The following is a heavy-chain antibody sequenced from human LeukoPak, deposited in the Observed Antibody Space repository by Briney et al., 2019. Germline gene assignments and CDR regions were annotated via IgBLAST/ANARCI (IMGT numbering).Heavy chain of an antibody. CDR3: ARGFPARRGAFDI. CDR1: GLTFSNYG. J-gene: IGHJ3*02. D-gene: IGHD6-6*01. V-gene: IGHV3-48*01. Sequence: GGSLRLSCAAAGLTFSNYGMHWVRQAPGKGLEWVSYISNGNSPIYYADSVKGRFTISRDNAKNSLYLQMYSLRVEDTAVYYCARGFPARRGAFDIWGQGTKVTVSS. CDR2: ISNGNSPI.